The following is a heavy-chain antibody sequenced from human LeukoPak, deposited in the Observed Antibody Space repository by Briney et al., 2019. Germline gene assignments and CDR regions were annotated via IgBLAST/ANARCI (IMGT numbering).Heavy chain of an antibody. Sequence: PGGSLRLSCAASGFPFSGNAMTWVRRAPGGGLEWVSTMSGSGGSTYYADSVKGRFTISRDNSKNTLYLQMSTLRAEGTAVYYCAKPRSGSYFGSFDYWGQGTLVTVSS. CDR3: AKPRSGSYFGSFDY. CDR1: GFPFSGNA. CDR2: MSGSGGST. J-gene: IGHJ4*02. V-gene: IGHV3-23*01. D-gene: IGHD1-26*01.